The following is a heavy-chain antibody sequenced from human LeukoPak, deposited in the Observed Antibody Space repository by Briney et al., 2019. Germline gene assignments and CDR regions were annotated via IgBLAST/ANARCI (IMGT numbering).Heavy chain of an antibody. CDR2: IYHSGST. CDR3: ARDRRGAEVVPAALGDD. J-gene: IGHJ4*02. V-gene: IGHV4-39*07. D-gene: IGHD2-2*01. Sequence: SETLSLTCTVSGGSISSSSYYWGWIRQPPGKGLEWIGYIYHSGSTYYNPSLKSRVTISVDRSKNQFSLKLSSVTAADTAVYYCARDRRGAEVVPAALGDDWGQGTLVTVSS. CDR1: GGSISSSSYY.